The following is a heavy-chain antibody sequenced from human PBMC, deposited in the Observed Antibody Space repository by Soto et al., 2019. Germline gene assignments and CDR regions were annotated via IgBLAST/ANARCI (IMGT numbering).Heavy chain of an antibody. D-gene: IGHD6-19*01. CDR2: IIPIFDTK. CDR1: GGTFNSYA. Sequence: QVQLVQSGAEVKKLGSSVKVSCKASGGTFNSYAVSWVRQAPGQGLEWMGGIIPIFDTKYSAQKFQDRVTMAADDSTSTAGMELSSLRSDATAVYYCASSGPGDSGGWFWPFDSWGQGTLVTVSS. V-gene: IGHV1-69*12. CDR3: ASSGPGDSGGWFWPFDS. J-gene: IGHJ4*02.